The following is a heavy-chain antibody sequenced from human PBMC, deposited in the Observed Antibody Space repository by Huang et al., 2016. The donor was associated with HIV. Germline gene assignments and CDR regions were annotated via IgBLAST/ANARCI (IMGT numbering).Heavy chain of an antibody. Sequence: QITLKESGPTLVKPTQTLTLTCTFSGFSLSTGGVGVGLIRQPPGKALEWLAVIYWDDDKRYSPALKSRITITKDTAKNQVVLTMTNMDPVDTATYYCAHTGITEANYDILTGYWDYWGQGTLVTVSS. J-gene: IGHJ4*02. D-gene: IGHD3-9*01. CDR3: AHTGITEANYDILTGYWDY. CDR1: GFSLSTGGVG. CDR2: IYWDDDK. V-gene: IGHV2-5*02.